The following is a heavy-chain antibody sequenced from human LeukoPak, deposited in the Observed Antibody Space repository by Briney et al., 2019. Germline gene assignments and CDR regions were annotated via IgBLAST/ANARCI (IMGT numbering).Heavy chain of an antibody. V-gene: IGHV3-30*01. Sequence: GRSLRLSCAASGFTFSSYAMHWVRQAPGKGLEWVAVISYDGSNKYYADSVKGRFTISRDNSKNTLYLQMNSLRAEDTAVYYCARGLTGTTTGLDYWGQGTLVTVSS. CDR2: ISYDGSNK. J-gene: IGHJ4*02. CDR3: ARGLTGTTTGLDY. D-gene: IGHD1-7*01. CDR1: GFTFSSYA.